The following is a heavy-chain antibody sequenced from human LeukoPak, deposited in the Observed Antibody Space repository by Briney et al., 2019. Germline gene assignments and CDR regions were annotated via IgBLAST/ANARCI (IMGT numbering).Heavy chain of an antibody. V-gene: IGHV3-11*04. J-gene: IGHJ4*02. Sequence: GGSLRLSCAASGFIFNDYYMSWIRQAPGKGLEYIAYISFSSSTIYYADSVKGRFTVTRDNTKNSLFLQMNSLRADDTAVYFCARWGFGGWPLSDYWGPGTLVTVSS. CDR1: GFIFNDYY. CDR3: ARWGFGGWPLSDY. D-gene: IGHD6-19*01. CDR2: ISFSSSTI.